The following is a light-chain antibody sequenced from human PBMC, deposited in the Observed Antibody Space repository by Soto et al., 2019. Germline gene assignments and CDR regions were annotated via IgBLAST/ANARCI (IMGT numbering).Light chain of an antibody. CDR2: DDN. V-gene: IGLV1-51*01. J-gene: IGLJ1*01. Sequence: QSVLTQPPSVSAAPGQKVTISCSGSSSNIGNNFVSWYQQLPGAAPKLLIFDDNKRPSGIPDRFSGSKSGTSATLGITGLQTGDEADYYCGTWDSSLSAGFGTGTKVT. CDR3: GTWDSSLSAG. CDR1: SSNIGNNF.